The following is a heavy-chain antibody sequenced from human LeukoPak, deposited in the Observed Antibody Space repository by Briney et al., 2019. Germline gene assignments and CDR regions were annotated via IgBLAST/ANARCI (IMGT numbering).Heavy chain of an antibody. CDR3: ARATSGSGSYQPLGTRFDY. J-gene: IGHJ4*02. CDR1: GGTFSSYA. Sequence: SVKVSCKASGGTFSSYAISWVRQAPGQGLEWMGGIIPIFGTANYAQKFQGRVTITADESTSTAYMELSSLRSEDTAVYYCARATSGSGSYQPLGTRFDYWGQGTLVTVSS. D-gene: IGHD3-10*01. V-gene: IGHV1-69*13. CDR2: IIPIFGTA.